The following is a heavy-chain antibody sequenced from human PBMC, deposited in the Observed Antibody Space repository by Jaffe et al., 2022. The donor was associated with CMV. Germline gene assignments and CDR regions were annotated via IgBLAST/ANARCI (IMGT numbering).Heavy chain of an antibody. J-gene: IGHJ6*02. D-gene: IGHD6-19*01. CDR3: ARERAVAVAGRWYYYYGMDV. CDR2: IYYSGST. CDR1: GGSISSYY. Sequence: QVQLQESGPGLVKPSETLSLTCTVSGGSISSYYWSWIRQPPGKGLEWIGYIYYSGSTNYNPSLKSRVTISVDTSKNQFSLKLSSVTAADTAVYYCARERAVAVAGRWYYYYGMDVWGQGTTVTVSS. V-gene: IGHV4-59*01.